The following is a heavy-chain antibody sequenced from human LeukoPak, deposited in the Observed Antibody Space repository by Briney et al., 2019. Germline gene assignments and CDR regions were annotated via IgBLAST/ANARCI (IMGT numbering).Heavy chain of an antibody. D-gene: IGHD4-17*01. CDR1: GFTFNTYT. CDR3: ARATDGDYVPY. J-gene: IGHJ4*02. Sequence: PGGSLRLSCAASGFTFNTYTMNWVRQAPGKGLEWVSYISGSSSYINYADSVKGRFTISRDNAKNSLYLQMNSLRAEDTAVYYCARATDGDYVPYWGQGTLVTVSS. CDR2: ISGSSSYI. V-gene: IGHV3-21*05.